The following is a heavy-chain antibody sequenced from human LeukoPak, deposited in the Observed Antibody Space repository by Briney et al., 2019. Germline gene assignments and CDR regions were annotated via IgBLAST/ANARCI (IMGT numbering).Heavy chain of an antibody. CDR3: ARALYYDFWSGYYPNPYYFDY. V-gene: IGHV1-2*02. CDR2: SNPNSGGT. CDR1: GYTFTGYY. D-gene: IGHD3-3*01. J-gene: IGHJ4*02. Sequence: ASVKVSCKASGYTFTGYYMHWVRQAPGQGLEWMGWSNPNSGGTNYAQKFQGRVTMTKDTSISTSYVEPSRLRSDDTAVYYCARALYYDFWSGYYPNPYYFDYWGQGTLVTVSS.